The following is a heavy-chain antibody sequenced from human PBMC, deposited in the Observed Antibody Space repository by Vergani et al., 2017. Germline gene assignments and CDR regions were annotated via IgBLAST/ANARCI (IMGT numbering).Heavy chain of an antibody. J-gene: IGHJ2*01. CDR2: IDRNYGVK. CDR1: GFTFQAFA. D-gene: IGHD3-16*01. V-gene: IGHV3-9*01. Sequence: VEAGGGLVQPGGSLRLSCTASGFTFQAFAFHWGRQVSGRGLEWVSGIDRNYGVKNGNSFEGRFSISRDNAKKAVFLQMNNLRHEDTALYFCVKDNDYDADGPFDLWGRGTLFTVSS. CDR3: VKDNDYDADGPFDL.